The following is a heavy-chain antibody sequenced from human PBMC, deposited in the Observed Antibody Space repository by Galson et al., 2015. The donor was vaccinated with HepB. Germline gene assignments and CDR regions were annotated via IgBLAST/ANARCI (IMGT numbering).Heavy chain of an antibody. CDR2: INPSGGST. Sequence: SVKVSCKASGYTFTSYYMHWVRQAPGQGLEWMGIINPSGGSTDYAQKFQGRVTITADESTSTAYMELSSLRSEDTAVYYCATELRGVDGGYWGQGTLVTVSS. D-gene: IGHD1-7*01. CDR3: ATELRGVDGGY. CDR1: GYTFTSYY. V-gene: IGHV1-46*01. J-gene: IGHJ4*02.